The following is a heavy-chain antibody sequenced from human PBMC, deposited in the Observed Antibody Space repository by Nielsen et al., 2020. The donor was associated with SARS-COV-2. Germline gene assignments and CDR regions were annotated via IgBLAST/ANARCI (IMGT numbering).Heavy chain of an antibody. CDR2: FGVPRPNT. CDR1: GFNFNNYA. D-gene: IGHD6-13*01. CDR3: ARNEAAPGMETNWYDH. V-gene: IGHV3-23*01. Sequence: GESLKISCAASGFNFNNYAMTWVRQAPGKGLEWVSTFGVPRPNTYYADSVKGRFTISSDNSKNTLYLQMDSLGADDTAVYYCARNEAAPGMETNWYDHWGQGTQVTVSS. J-gene: IGHJ5*02.